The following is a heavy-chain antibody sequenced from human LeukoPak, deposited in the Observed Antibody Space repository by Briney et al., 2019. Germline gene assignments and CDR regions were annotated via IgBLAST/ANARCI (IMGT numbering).Heavy chain of an antibody. CDR1: GGTFSSYA. J-gene: IGHJ6*02. D-gene: IGHD3-10*01. CDR3: ARDFSDYYGSGSPRLFYYYGMDV. CDR2: ISAYNGNT. Sequence: ASVKVSCKACGGTFSSYAISWVRQAPGQGLEWMGWISAYNGNTNYAQKLQGRVTMTTDTSTSTAYMELRSLRSDDTAVYYCARDFSDYYGSGSPRLFYYYGMDVWGQGTTVTVSS. V-gene: IGHV1-18*01.